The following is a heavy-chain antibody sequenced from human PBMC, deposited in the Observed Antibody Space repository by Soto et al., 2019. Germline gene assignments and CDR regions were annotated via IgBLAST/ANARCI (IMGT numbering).Heavy chain of an antibody. Sequence: ASVKVFCKASGYTFTGYYMHWVRQAPGQGLEWMGWINPNSGGTNYAQKFQGRVTMTRDTSISTAYMELSRLRSDDTAVYYCARRSGYSYGYCMDVWGQGTTVTVSS. V-gene: IGHV1-2*02. CDR3: ARRSGYSYGYCMDV. D-gene: IGHD5-18*01. CDR1: GYTFTGYY. J-gene: IGHJ6*02. CDR2: INPNSGGT.